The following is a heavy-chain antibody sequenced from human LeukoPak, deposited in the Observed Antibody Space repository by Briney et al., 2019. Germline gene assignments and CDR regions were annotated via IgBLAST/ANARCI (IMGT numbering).Heavy chain of an antibody. V-gene: IGHV3-30-3*01. D-gene: IGHD3-3*01. CDR3: ARDGSRGDFWSGYLGDNWFDP. CDR2: ISYDGSNK. Sequence: PGGSLRLSCAASGFTFSSYAMSWVRQAPGKGLEWVAVISYDGSNKYYADSVKGRFTISRDNSKNTLYLQMNSLRAEDTAVYYCARDGSRGDFWSGYLGDNWFDPWGQGTLVTVSS. CDR1: GFTFSSYA. J-gene: IGHJ5*02.